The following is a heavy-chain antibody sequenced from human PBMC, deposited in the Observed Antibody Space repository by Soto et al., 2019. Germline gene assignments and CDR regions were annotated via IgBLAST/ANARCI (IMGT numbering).Heavy chain of an antibody. CDR2: IYASGSP. J-gene: IGHJ5*01. CDR1: GGSISVYY. Sequence: SETLSLACTISGGSISVYYWSWIRQSPGQALEWIGYIYASGSPYYNPSLRSRVLISADTSKNQVSLELTSATAADTAVYYCASDPGSSGTFNSWGRGILVTVSS. CDR3: ASDPGSSGTFNS. V-gene: IGHV4-59*01. D-gene: IGHD6-19*01.